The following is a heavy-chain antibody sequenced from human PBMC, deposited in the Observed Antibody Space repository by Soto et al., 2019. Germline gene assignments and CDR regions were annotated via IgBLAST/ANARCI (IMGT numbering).Heavy chain of an antibody. V-gene: IGHV1-69*01. J-gene: IGHJ4*02. CDR3: ARDRAGYYSHFVY. CDR2: IMPFFGSG. Sequence: QVYLVQSGAEVKKPGSSVKVSCKALRGTFTNYAFSWVRQAPGQGLEWMGGIMPFFGSGNYAQKFQGRININADESTSSVYLELTSLRSEDTAVYYCARDRAGYYSHFVYWGQGPLVTVSS. D-gene: IGHD3-22*01. CDR1: RGTFTNYA.